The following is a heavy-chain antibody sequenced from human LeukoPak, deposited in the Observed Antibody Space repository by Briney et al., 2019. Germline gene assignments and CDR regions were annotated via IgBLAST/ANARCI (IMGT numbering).Heavy chain of an antibody. D-gene: IGHD6-19*01. CDR1: GFTFSSYS. CDR2: ISSSGSTI. V-gene: IGHV3-48*04. CDR3: ARASGWGYNWFDP. J-gene: IGHJ5*02. Sequence: GGSLRLSCAASGFTFSSYSMNWVRQAPGKGLEWVSYISSSGSTIYYADSVKGRFTISRDNAKNSLYLQMNSLRAEDTAVYYCARASGWGYNWFDPWGQGTLVTVSS.